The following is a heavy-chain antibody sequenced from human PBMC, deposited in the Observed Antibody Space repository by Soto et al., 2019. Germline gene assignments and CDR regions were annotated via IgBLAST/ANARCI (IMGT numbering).Heavy chain of an antibody. D-gene: IGHD2-8*02. V-gene: IGHV4-31*03. CDR3: ARDPDSSDGVYWFDV. Sequence: QVQLQESGPGLVKPSQTLSLTCTVSGGSITSGAYYWSWIRQHPGKGLEFIGYIHYTGRSYYNPSLKSRITISLDTSKKQFSLNLSSVTAADTAVYYCARDPDSSDGVYWFDVWGQGTTVTVSS. CDR2: IHYTGRS. CDR1: GGSITSGAYY. J-gene: IGHJ6*02.